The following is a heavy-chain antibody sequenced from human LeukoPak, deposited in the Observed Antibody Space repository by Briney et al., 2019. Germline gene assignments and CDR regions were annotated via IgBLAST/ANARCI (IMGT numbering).Heavy chain of an antibody. Sequence: SETLSFTCTVSGGSISSSSYYWGWIRQPPGKGLEWIGSIYYSGSTYYNPSLKSRVTISVDTSKNQFSLKLSSVTAADTAVYYCARVATSLRAFDIWGQGTMVTVSS. CDR2: IYYSGST. CDR1: GGSISSSSYY. CDR3: ARVATSLRAFDI. V-gene: IGHV4-39*07. J-gene: IGHJ3*02. D-gene: IGHD1-26*01.